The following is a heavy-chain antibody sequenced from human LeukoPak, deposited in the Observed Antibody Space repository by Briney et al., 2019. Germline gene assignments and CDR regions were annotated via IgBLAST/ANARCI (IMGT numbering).Heavy chain of an antibody. V-gene: IGHV1-69*13. CDR1: GYTFTSYD. J-gene: IGHJ4*02. CDR2: IIPMFRTA. CDR3: ARDASIHDSSSYYFLW. D-gene: IGHD3-22*01. Sequence: ASVKVSCKASGYTFTSYDINWVRQAPGQGLEWMGGIIPMFRTANYAQKFRGRVTITADESTSTAYMELNSLRSEDTAVYYCARDASIHDSSSYYFLWWGQGTLVTVSS.